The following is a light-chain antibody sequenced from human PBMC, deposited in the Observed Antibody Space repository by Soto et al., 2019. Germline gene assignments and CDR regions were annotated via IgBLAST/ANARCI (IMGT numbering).Light chain of an antibody. CDR2: SSN. V-gene: IGLV1-44*01. Sequence: QSVLTQPHSASGTPGQRVTISCLGSSSNIGRNSVHWFQQVPGTAPKPLIYSSNQRPSGVPERFSGSKSGTSAPLAICGLQSEDEADYYCAAWDDSLNGHIFGTGTKVTVL. CDR3: AAWDDSLNGHI. CDR1: SSNIGRNS. J-gene: IGLJ1*01.